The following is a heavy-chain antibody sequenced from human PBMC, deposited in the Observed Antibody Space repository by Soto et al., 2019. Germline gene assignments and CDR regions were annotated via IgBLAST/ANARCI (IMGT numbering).Heavy chain of an antibody. CDR1: GGSISSYY. CDR3: ARARVPGGFDY. CDR2: IYYSGST. D-gene: IGHD3-10*01. J-gene: IGHJ4*02. V-gene: IGHV4-59*01. Sequence: PSETLSLTCTVSGGSISSYYWSWIRQPPGKGLEWIGYIYYSGSTNYNPSLKSRVTISVDTSKNQFSLKLSSVTAADTAVYYCARARVPGGFDYWGQGTLVTVSS.